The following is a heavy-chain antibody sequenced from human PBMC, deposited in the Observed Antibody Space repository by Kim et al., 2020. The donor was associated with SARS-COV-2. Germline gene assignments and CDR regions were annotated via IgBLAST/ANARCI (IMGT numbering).Heavy chain of an antibody. CDR2: IYYRGVT. D-gene: IGHD3-16*01. CDR3: AIGSGWFDS. CDR1: GASVNSGAYY. J-gene: IGHJ5*01. V-gene: IGHV4-61*08. Sequence: SETLSLTCTVSGASVNSGAYYWSWIRQPPGMPLEWIGFIYYRGVTNYNHSLKSRVTISVDTSKNQFSLRLTSVTAADTGVYYCAIGSGWFDSWGQGTLVTVSS.